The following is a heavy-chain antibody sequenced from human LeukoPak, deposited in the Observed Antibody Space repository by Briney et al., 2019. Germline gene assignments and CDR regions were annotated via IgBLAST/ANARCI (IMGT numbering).Heavy chain of an antibody. CDR1: GFTFDDYA. Sequence: SGGSLRLSCAASGFTFDDYAMHWVRQAPGKGLEWVSGISWNSGSIDYADSVKGRFTISRDNAKNSLYLQMNSLRAEDTALYYCAKDIRNSHLGYSYGFDYWGQGTLVTVSS. CDR3: AKDIRNSHLGYSYGFDY. D-gene: IGHD5-18*01. V-gene: IGHV3-9*01. J-gene: IGHJ4*02. CDR2: ISWNSGSI.